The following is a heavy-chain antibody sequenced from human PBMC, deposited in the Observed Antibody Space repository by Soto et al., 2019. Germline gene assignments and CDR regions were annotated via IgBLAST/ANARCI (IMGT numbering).Heavy chain of an antibody. CDR1: GFTFSSYW. V-gene: IGHV3-74*01. D-gene: IGHD3-16*01. J-gene: IGHJ4*02. Sequence: EVQLVESGGGLVQPGGSLRLSCATSGFTFSSYWMHWVRQVPGKGLLWVSRIDEYGNTINYADSVRGRFTISRDNGRNTLFLEMDRLRAEGTALYYCTRDIGGKGAYWGPGTLVTVSS. CDR2: IDEYGNTI. CDR3: TRDIGGKGAY.